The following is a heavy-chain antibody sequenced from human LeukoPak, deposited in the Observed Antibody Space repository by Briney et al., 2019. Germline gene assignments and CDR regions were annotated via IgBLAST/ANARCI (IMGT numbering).Heavy chain of an antibody. V-gene: IGHV4-39*07. CDR1: GGSISSSSYY. Sequence: SSETLSLTCTVSGGSISSSSYYWGWILQPPGKGLEWIGSIYYSGSTYYNPSLKSRVTISVDTSKNQFSLKLSSVTAADTAVYYCARGHFFVLRPFDYWGQGTPVTVSS. CDR3: ARGHFFVLRPFDY. J-gene: IGHJ4*02. CDR2: IYYSGST. D-gene: IGHD3-3*02.